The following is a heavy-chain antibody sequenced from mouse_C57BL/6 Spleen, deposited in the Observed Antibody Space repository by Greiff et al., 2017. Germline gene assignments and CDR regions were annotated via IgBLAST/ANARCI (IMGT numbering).Heavy chain of an antibody. V-gene: IGHV1-64*01. CDR1: GYTFTSYW. J-gene: IGHJ3*01. CDR2: IHPNSGST. D-gene: IGHD4-1*01. Sequence: VQLQQPGAELVQPGASVKLSCTASGYTFTSYWMHWVKQRPGQGLEWIGMIHPNSGSTTYNEKFKSKATLTVENSSSTAYRQLSRLTSEDSAVYYCAKQGPVAYWGQGTLVTVSA. CDR3: AKQGPVAY.